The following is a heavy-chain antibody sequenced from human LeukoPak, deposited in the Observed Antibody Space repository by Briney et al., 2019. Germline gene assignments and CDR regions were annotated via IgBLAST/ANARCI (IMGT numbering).Heavy chain of an antibody. V-gene: IGHV3-23*01. CDR3: TTAYSSGWHGIDY. Sequence: GGSLRLSCAASGFTFSSYAMSWVRQAPGKGLEWVSAISGSGGSTYYADSVKGRFTISRDNSKNTLYLQMNSLRAEDTAVYYCTTAYSSGWHGIDYWGQGTLVTVSS. D-gene: IGHD6-19*01. CDR2: ISGSGGST. J-gene: IGHJ4*02. CDR1: GFTFSSYA.